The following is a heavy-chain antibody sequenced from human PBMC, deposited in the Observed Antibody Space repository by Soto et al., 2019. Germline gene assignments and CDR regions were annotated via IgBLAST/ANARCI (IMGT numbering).Heavy chain of an antibody. CDR1: GFTFTSSA. J-gene: IGHJ4*02. CDR3: AAGYVSGSYSGPFDY. Sequence: GASVKVSCKASGFTFTSSAVQWVRQARGQRLEWIGWIVVGSGNTNYAQKFQERVTITRDMSTSTAYMELSSLRSEDTAVYYCAAGYVSGSYSGPFDYWGQGTLVTVSS. CDR2: IVVGSGNT. V-gene: IGHV1-58*01. D-gene: IGHD1-26*01.